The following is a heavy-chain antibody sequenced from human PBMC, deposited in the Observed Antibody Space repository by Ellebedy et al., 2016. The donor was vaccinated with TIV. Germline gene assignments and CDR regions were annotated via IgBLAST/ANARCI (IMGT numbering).Heavy chain of an antibody. Sequence: GESLKISXAASGFTFSSYSMNWVRQAPGKGLEWVSSISSSSSYIYYADSVKGRFTISRDNAKNSLYLQMNSLRAEDTAVYYCASVFEYSSSRHLDYWGQGTLVTVSS. V-gene: IGHV3-21*01. J-gene: IGHJ4*02. CDR1: GFTFSSYS. D-gene: IGHD6-13*01. CDR2: ISSSSSYI. CDR3: ASVFEYSSSRHLDY.